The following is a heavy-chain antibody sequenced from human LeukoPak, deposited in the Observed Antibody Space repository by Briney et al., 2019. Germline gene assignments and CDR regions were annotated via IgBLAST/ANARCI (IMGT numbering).Heavy chain of an antibody. CDR1: GGSISSYY. CDR2: IYTSGST. V-gene: IGHV4-4*07. J-gene: IGHJ4*02. Sequence: PSETLSLTCTVSGGSISSYYWSWIRQPPGKGLEWIGRIYTSGSTNYNPSLKSRVTMSVDTSKNQFSLKLSSVTAADTAVYYCARRSSSSWHRFDSWGQGTLVTVSS. D-gene: IGHD6-13*01. CDR3: ARRSSSSWHRFDS.